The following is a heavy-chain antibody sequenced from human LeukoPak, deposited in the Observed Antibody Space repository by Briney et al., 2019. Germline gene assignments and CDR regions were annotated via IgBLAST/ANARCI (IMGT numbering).Heavy chain of an antibody. CDR3: IRHVNYNEPWLN. V-gene: IGHV3-53*01. Sequence: GGSLRLSCAASGFTVSSNYMSWVRQAPGKGLEWVSVIYSGGSTYYADSVKGRFTISRDNSKNTLYLQMNSLKTEDTAVYYCIRHVNYNEPWLNWGQGTLVTVSS. J-gene: IGHJ4*02. CDR1: GFTVSSNY. D-gene: IGHD4-11*01. CDR2: IYSGGST.